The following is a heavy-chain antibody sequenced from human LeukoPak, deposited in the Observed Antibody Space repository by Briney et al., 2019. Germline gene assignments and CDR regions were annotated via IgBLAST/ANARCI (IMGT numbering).Heavy chain of an antibody. Sequence: GGSLRLSCAASGFTFDDYAMSWVRQAPGKGLEWVSGINWNGGSTGHADSVKGRFTISRDNAKNSLYLQMNSLRAEDTAVYYCAKDHYYGSGSYLYYFDYWGQGTLVTVSS. CDR1: GFTFDDYA. V-gene: IGHV3-20*04. CDR3: AKDHYYGSGSYLYYFDY. J-gene: IGHJ4*02. CDR2: INWNGGST. D-gene: IGHD3-10*01.